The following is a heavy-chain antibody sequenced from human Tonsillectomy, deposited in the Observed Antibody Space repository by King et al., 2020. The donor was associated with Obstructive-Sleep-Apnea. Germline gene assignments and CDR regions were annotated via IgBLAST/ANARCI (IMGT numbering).Heavy chain of an antibody. CDR1: GFTFSSYS. J-gene: IGHJ6*02. CDR3: ARDLVVGATTNYYYYYGMDV. D-gene: IGHD1-26*01. V-gene: IGHV3-21*01. CDR2: ISSSSGYI. Sequence: VQLVESGGGLVKPGGSLRLSCAASGFTFSSYSMNWVRQAPGKGLEWVSSISSSSGYIYYADSVRGRFAISRDNAKNSLYLQMNSLRAEDTAVYYCARDLVVGATTNYYYYYGMDVWGQGTTVTVSS.